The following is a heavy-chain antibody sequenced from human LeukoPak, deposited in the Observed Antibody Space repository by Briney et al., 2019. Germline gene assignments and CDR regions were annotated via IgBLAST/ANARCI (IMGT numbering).Heavy chain of an antibody. CDR3: ARVRRGSSGWYKKSQEYYFDY. Sequence: PGGSLRLSCAASGFIFSTYVMHWVRQAPGKGLEWVAVISYDGSNKCADSVKGRFTISRDHSKNTMYLQMNSLRAEDTAVYYCARVRRGSSGWYKKSQEYYFDYWGQGTLVTVSS. D-gene: IGHD6-19*01. CDR1: GFIFSTYV. J-gene: IGHJ4*02. CDR2: ISYDGSNK. V-gene: IGHV3-30-3*01.